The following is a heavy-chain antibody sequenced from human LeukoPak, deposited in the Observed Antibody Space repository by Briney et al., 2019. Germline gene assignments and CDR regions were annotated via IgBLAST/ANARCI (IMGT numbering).Heavy chain of an antibody. J-gene: IGHJ4*02. Sequence: PGGSLRFSGAAPGLPFGKYWRTWVRRAPGRGREWGANKNQGGSEKNYVDSVKGRFTISRDNAKSSLYLQMNSLRDEDTAVYHCVSRGCTANACFVSSFNCFDHWGQGSLVTVSS. CDR1: GLPFGKYW. V-gene: IGHV3-7*03. D-gene: IGHD2-8*02. CDR3: VSRGCTANACFVSSFNCFDH. CDR2: KNQGGSEK.